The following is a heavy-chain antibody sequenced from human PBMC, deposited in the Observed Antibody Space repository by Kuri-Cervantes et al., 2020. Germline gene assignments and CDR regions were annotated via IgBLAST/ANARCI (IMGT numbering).Heavy chain of an antibody. Sequence: GSLRLSCTVSGGSISGYYWSWIRQPPGKGLEWIGYIYYSGSSNYNPSLKSRVAISVDTSKNQLSLKLSSVTAADTAVYFCARVAAGTGTFNYWGQGTLVTVSS. CDR1: GGSISGYY. D-gene: IGHD6-13*01. CDR3: ARVAAGTGTFNY. J-gene: IGHJ4*02. V-gene: IGHV4-59*01. CDR2: IYYSGSS.